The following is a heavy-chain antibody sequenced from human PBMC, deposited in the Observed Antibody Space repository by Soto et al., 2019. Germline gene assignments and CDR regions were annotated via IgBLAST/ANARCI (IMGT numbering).Heavy chain of an antibody. V-gene: IGHV1-8*01. CDR3: ARGWSILTGYYYYYYYGMDV. CDR2: MNPNSGNT. Sequence: GSVKGSYKASGYPFTSYDVNWVRQATGQGLEWMGWMNPNSGNTGYAQKFQGRVTMTRNTSISTAYMELSSLRSEDTAVYYCARGWSILTGYYYYYYYGMDVWGQGTTVTVSS. D-gene: IGHD3-9*01. J-gene: IGHJ6*01. CDR1: GYPFTSYD.